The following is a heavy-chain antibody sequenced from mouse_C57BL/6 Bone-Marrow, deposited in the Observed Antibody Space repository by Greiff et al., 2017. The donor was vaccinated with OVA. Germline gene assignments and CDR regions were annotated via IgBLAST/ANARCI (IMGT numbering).Heavy chain of an antibody. Sequence: QVQLQQSGAELARPGASVKLSCKASGYTFTSYGISWVKQRPGQGLEWIGEIYPRSGNTYYNEKFKGTATLTADKSSRTACMELRSLTSEDSAVYFCARGLWLRRAWFAYWGQGTLVTVSA. CDR2: IYPRSGNT. V-gene: IGHV1-81*01. CDR1: GYTFTSYG. J-gene: IGHJ3*01. CDR3: ARGLWLRRAWFAY. D-gene: IGHD2-2*01.